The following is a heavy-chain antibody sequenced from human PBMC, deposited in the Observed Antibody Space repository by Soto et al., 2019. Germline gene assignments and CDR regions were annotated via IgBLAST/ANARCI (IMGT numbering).Heavy chain of an antibody. CDR3: ARGGYYDSSGSRNYHYYGMNV. Sequence: SVKVSCKASGGTFSSYAISWVRQAPRQGLEWMGGIIPIFGTANYAQKLQGRVTMTTDTSTSTAYMEVRSLRSDDTAVYYCARGGYYDSSGSRNYHYYGMNVWGQGTTVTVSS. CDR2: IIPIFGTA. CDR1: GGTFSSYA. J-gene: IGHJ6*02. V-gene: IGHV1-69*05. D-gene: IGHD3-22*01.